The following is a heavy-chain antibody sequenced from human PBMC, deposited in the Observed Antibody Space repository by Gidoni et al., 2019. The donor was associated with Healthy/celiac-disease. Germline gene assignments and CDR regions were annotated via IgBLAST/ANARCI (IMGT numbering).Heavy chain of an antibody. V-gene: IGHV3-74*01. CDR1: GFTFSSYW. J-gene: IGHJ4*02. CDR2: INSDGSST. D-gene: IGHD3-10*01. Sequence: EVQLLESGGGLVQPGGSLRLSCAASGFTFSSYWMHWVRHAPGKGPVWVSRINSDGSSTSYADSVKGRFTISRDNAKNTLYRQRNSLRAEDTAVYYCARATFGERSPFDYWGQGTLVTVSS. CDR3: ARATFGERSPFDY.